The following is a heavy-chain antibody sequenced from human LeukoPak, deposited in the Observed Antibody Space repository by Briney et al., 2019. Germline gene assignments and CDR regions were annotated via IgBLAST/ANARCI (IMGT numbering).Heavy chain of an antibody. CDR3: ARGFGNVRGVL. V-gene: IGHV4-34*01. CDR2: INHSGYT. J-gene: IGHJ4*02. D-gene: IGHD3-10*01. CDR1: KGSLGGDY. Sequence: PSETLSLTCAVYKGSLGGDYWSWIRQPPGRGLEWGGEINHSGYTNYNPSLESRVTISVDTSKNQFSLKLSSVTAADSAVYYCARGFGNVRGVLWGQGTLVTVSS.